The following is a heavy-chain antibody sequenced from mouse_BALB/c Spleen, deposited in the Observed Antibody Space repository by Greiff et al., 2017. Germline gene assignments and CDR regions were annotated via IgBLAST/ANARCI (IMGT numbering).Heavy chain of an antibody. Sequence: DVKLVESGGGLVQPGGSLKLSCAASGFTFSSYGMSWVRQTPDKRLELVATINSNGGSTYYPDSVKGRFTIARDNAKNTLYLQMSSLKSEDTAMYYCARDGKLGLRFDYWGQGTTLTVSS. CDR2: INSNGGST. J-gene: IGHJ2*01. V-gene: IGHV5-6-3*01. D-gene: IGHD3-1*01. CDR3: ARDGKLGLRFDY. CDR1: GFTFSSYG.